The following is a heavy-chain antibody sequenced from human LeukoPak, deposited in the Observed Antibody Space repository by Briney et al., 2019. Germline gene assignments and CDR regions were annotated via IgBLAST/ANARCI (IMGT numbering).Heavy chain of an antibody. D-gene: IGHD6-13*01. V-gene: IGHV4-59*11. J-gene: IGHJ4*02. Sequence: SETLSLTCTVSGASISSQYWSWIRKTPGKGLEWIAYIHHTETSKYNPSLKSRVTISIDTSMNQFSLRLTSVTAADTAVYYCARGRYLTTSGGAAAGFLDYWGQGSLVTVST. CDR2: IHHTETS. CDR3: ARGRYLTTSGGAAAGFLDY. CDR1: GASISSQY.